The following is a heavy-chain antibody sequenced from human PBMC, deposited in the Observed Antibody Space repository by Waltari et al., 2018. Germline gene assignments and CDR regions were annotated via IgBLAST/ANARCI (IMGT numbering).Heavy chain of an antibody. D-gene: IGHD3-10*01. J-gene: IGHJ4*02. CDR3: ARDRGMVQGVQALYYFDY. CDR1: GYSISSGYY. CDR2: IYHSGRT. V-gene: IGHV4-38-2*02. Sequence: QVQLQESGPGLVKPSETLSLTCAVSGYSISSGYYWGWIRQPPGKGLEWIGSIYHSGRTYYNPSLKSRVTISVDTSKNQFSLKLSSVTAADTAVYYCARDRGMVQGVQALYYFDYWGQGTLVTVSS.